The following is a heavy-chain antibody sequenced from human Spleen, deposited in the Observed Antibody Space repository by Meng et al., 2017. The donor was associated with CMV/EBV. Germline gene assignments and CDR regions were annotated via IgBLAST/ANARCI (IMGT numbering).Heavy chain of an antibody. J-gene: IGHJ3*02. CDR2: ITHSGST. Sequence: GSLRLSCAVYGASFSDYYWSWIRQPPGKGLEWIGEITHSGSTNYNPSLKSRVTMSVDMSKNQFSLKLSSVTAADTAVYYCARGHMVRGLILMRNAFDIWGQGTTVTVSS. V-gene: IGHV4-34*01. D-gene: IGHD3-10*01. CDR3: ARGHMVRGLILMRNAFDI. CDR1: GASFSDYY.